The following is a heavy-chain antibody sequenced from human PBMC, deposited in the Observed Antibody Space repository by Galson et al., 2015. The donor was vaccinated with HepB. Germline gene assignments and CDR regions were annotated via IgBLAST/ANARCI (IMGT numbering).Heavy chain of an antibody. Sequence: QSGAEVKKPGASVKVSCKASGYTFTSYGISWVRQAPGQGLEWMGWISAYNGNTNYAQKLQGRVTMTTDTSTSTAYMELRSLRSDDTAGYYCARAVFIAAAGTVGYYYYGMDVWGQGTTVTVAS. J-gene: IGHJ6*02. CDR3: ARAVFIAAAGTVGYYYYGMDV. D-gene: IGHD6-13*01. V-gene: IGHV1-18*04. CDR2: ISAYNGNT. CDR1: GYTFTSYG.